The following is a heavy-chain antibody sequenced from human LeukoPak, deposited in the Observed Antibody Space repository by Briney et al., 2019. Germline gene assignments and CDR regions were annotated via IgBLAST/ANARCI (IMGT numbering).Heavy chain of an antibody. V-gene: IGHV3-23*01. CDR2: ISGSGGST. Sequence: GGSLRLSCAASGFTFSSYAMSWVRQAPGKGLEWVSAISGSGGSTYYADSVEGRLTISRDNSKNTLYLQMNSLRAEDTAVYYCAKHLGWYGPYSWFDPWGQGTLVTVSS. CDR1: GFTFSSYA. J-gene: IGHJ5*02. D-gene: IGHD6-19*01. CDR3: AKHLGWYGPYSWFDP.